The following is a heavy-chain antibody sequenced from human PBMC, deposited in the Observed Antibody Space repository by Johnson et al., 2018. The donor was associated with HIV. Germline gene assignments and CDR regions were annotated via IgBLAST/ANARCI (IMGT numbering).Heavy chain of an antibody. CDR3: ARDRYYDSSGSHAFDI. J-gene: IGHJ3*02. V-gene: IGHV3-30*03. CDR1: GFTFSDYY. D-gene: IGHD3-22*01. Sequence: QVQLVESGGGLVQPGGSLRLSCAASGFTFSDYYMSWIRQAPGKGLEWVAVISYDGSNKYYADSVKGRFTISRDNSKNTLYLQMNSLRAEDTAVYYCARDRYYDSSGSHAFDIWGQGTMVTVSS. CDR2: ISYDGSNK.